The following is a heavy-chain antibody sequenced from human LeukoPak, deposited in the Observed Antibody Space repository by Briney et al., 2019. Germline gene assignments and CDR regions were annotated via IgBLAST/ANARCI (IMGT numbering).Heavy chain of an antibody. V-gene: IGHV3-13*04. Sequence: GGSLRLSCAASGFTFSRYDMHWVCQTPGKGLEWVSAIGTARDTYYPGSVKGRFTISRENAKSSLYLQMNSLRAGDTAVYYCARALGGYFDYWGQGTLVTVSS. CDR2: IGTARDT. J-gene: IGHJ4*02. D-gene: IGHD3-16*01. CDR3: ARALGGYFDY. CDR1: GFTFSRYD.